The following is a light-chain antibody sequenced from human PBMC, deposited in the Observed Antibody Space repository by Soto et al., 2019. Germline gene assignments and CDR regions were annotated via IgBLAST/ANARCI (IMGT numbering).Light chain of an antibody. Sequence: QSVLTQPPSVSAAPGQKVTISCSGSSSNIGNNYVSWYQQLPGTAPKLLIYDNNKRPSGIPDRFSGIKSGTSATLGITGLQTGDEADYYCGTWDSSLSAGGDVFGTGTKVTVL. CDR2: DNN. CDR1: SSNIGNNY. CDR3: GTWDSSLSAGGDV. V-gene: IGLV1-51*01. J-gene: IGLJ1*01.